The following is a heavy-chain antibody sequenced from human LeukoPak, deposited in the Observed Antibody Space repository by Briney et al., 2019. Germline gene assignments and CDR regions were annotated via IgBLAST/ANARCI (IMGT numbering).Heavy chain of an antibody. CDR1: GYTFSIHG. D-gene: IGHD2-2*01. Sequence: APVKPSPSPSGYTFSIHGSTRVRQTPGQRLEWMGWISAYNGNTNYAQKLQGRVTMTTDTSTSTAYMELRSLRSDDTAVYYCARTDGSRTGCNGGGRNWSDLRGQGGMVTVSS. V-gene: IGHV1-18*01. CDR3: ARTDGSRTGCNGGGRNWSDL. J-gene: IGHJ5*02. CDR2: ISAYNGNT.